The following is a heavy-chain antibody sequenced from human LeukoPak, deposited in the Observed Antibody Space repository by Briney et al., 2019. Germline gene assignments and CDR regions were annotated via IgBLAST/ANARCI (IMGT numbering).Heavy chain of an antibody. CDR3: ARDGEHGYGDYAY. J-gene: IGHJ4*02. CDR2: ISSSGSTT. D-gene: IGHD4-17*01. CDR1: GFNFRSHE. V-gene: IGHV3-48*03. Sequence: GGSLRLSCAASGFNFRSHEMNWVRQAPGKGVECVSYISSSGSTTYYADSVKGRFTISRDNAKNSLYLQMNSLRAEDTAVYYCARDGEHGYGDYAYWGQGALVTVSS.